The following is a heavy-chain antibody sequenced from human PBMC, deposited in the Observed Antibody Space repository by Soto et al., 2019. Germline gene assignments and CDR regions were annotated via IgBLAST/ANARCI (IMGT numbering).Heavy chain of an antibody. CDR2: ISSSGDLI. Sequence: EVQLVESGEDLVQPGGSLRLSCAASGFTFSSYEMNWVRQAPGRGLEWISYISSSGDLIYYADSVRGRFTASRDSAKNSVYLQMNSLRAEDTAVYYCAREEINCGGDCFSLWGQGTLVTVSS. CDR1: GFTFSSYE. J-gene: IGHJ4*02. CDR3: AREEINCGGDCFSL. V-gene: IGHV3-48*03. D-gene: IGHD2-21*02.